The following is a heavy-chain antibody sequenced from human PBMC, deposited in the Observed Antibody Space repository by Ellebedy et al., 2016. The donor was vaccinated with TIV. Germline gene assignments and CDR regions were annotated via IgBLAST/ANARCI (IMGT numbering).Heavy chain of an antibody. Sequence: GESLKISXTASGFTFGDFAISWVRQAPGKGLEWVGFIGSKGYGGTTQYAAPVKGRFTISREDSKSIAYLQMNSLKTEDTALYYCTREAANWNYPYYYYNGMDVWGQGTTVTVSS. CDR3: TREAANWNYPYYYYNGMDV. CDR2: IGSKGYGGTT. V-gene: IGHV3-49*04. D-gene: IGHD1-7*01. CDR1: GFTFGDFA. J-gene: IGHJ6*02.